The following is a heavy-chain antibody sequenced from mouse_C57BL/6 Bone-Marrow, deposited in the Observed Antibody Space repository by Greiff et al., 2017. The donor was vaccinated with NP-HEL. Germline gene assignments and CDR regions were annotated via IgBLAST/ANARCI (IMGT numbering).Heavy chain of an antibody. CDR3: ARENYYGSSYAMDY. Sequence: VQLQQSGAELARPGASVKLSCKASGYTFTSYGISWVKQRPGQGLEWIGEIYPRRGNTYYNEKFKGKATLTADKSSSTAYMELRSLTSEDSAVYFCARENYYGSSYAMDYWGQGTSVTVSS. D-gene: IGHD1-1*01. CDR1: GYTFTSYG. J-gene: IGHJ4*01. V-gene: IGHV1-81*01. CDR2: IYPRRGNT.